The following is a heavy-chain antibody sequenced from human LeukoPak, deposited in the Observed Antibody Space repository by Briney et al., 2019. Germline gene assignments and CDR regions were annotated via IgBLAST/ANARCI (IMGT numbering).Heavy chain of an antibody. V-gene: IGHV1-18*01. J-gene: IGHJ4*02. CDR1: GYTFTSYG. CDR3: ARDLGIAVAGTWGY. CDR2: ISAYNGNT. D-gene: IGHD6-19*01. Sequence: ASVKVCCKASGYTFTSYGISWVRQAPGQGLEWMGWISAYNGNTNYAQKLQGRVTMTTDTSTSTAYMELRSLRSDDTAVYFCARDLGIAVAGTWGYWGQGTLVTVSS.